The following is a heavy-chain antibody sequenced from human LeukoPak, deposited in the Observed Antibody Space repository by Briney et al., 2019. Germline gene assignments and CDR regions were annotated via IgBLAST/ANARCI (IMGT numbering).Heavy chain of an antibody. CDR1: GFTFSSYG. Sequence: GGSLRLSCAASGFTFSSYGMSWVRQAPGKGLEWVSSISSSSSYIYYADSVKGRFTISRDNAKNSLYLQMNSLRAEDTAVYYCARNGGPYYDFWSGYWSYYYYYMDVWGKGTTVTVSS. J-gene: IGHJ6*03. CDR3: ARNGGPYYDFWSGYWSYYYYYMDV. CDR2: ISSSSSYI. V-gene: IGHV3-21*01. D-gene: IGHD3-3*01.